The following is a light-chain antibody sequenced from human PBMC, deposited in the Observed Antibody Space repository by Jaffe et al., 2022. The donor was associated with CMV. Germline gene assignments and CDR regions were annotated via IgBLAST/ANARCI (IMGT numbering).Light chain of an antibody. CDR2: RNN. CDR1: GSNIGSNF. CDR3: AAWDDTLSGWV. Sequence: QSVVTQSTSVSATPGQRVTISCSGSGSNIGSNFVYWYQHLPGTAPNLLIYRNNQRPSGVPDRFSGSKSGASASLAISGLQSEDEADYYCAAWDDTLSGWVFGGGTKLTVL. V-gene: IGLV1-47*01. J-gene: IGLJ3*02.